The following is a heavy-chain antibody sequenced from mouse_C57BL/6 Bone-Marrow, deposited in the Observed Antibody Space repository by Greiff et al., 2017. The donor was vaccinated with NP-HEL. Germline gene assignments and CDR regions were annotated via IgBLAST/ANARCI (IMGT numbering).Heavy chain of an antibody. CDR3: TRDCDYGGRPWFVY. CDR2: ISSGGDYI. J-gene: IGHJ3*01. CDR1: GFTFSSYA. Sequence: DVHLVESGEGLVKPGGSLKLSCAASGFTFSSYAMSWVRQTPEKRLEWVAYISSGGDYIYYADTVKGRFTICSGNARNTLYLQMSSLKSEDTAMYYCTRDCDYGGRPWFVYWGQGTLVTVSA. D-gene: IGHD1-1*01. V-gene: IGHV5-9-1*02.